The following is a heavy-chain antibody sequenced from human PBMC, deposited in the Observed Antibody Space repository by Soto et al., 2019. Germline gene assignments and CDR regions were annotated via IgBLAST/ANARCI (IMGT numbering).Heavy chain of an antibody. J-gene: IGHJ5*02. V-gene: IGHV4-30-2*01. CDR2: IYHSGST. D-gene: IGHD6-13*01. CDR3: ARYNTDTTGYRSSWYGWFDP. Sequence: SETLSLTCAVSGGSISSGGYSWSWIRQPPGKGLEWIGYIYHSGSTYYNPSLKSRVTISVDRSKNQFSLKLSSVTAADTAVYYCARYNTDTTGYRSSWYGWFDPWGQGTLVTVSS. CDR1: GGSISSGGYS.